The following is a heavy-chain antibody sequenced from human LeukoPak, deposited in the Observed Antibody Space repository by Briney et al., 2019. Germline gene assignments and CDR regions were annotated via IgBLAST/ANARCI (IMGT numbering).Heavy chain of an antibody. CDR2: IYYSGST. Sequence: SQTLSLTCTVSGGSISSGDYYWSWIRQPPGKGLEWIGYIYYSGSTYYNPSLKSRVTISVDTSKNQFSLKLSSVTAADTAVCYCAVGIVGATPTPADTFDIWGQGTMVTVSS. CDR1: GGSISSGDYY. CDR3: AVGIVGATPTPADTFDI. D-gene: IGHD1-26*01. J-gene: IGHJ3*02. V-gene: IGHV4-30-4*01.